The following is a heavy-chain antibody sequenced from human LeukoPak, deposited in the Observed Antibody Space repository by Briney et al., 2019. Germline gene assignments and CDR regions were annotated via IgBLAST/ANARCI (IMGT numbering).Heavy chain of an antibody. CDR2: IDSSGGST. Sequence: PGGSLRLSCAASGFTFSDYYMSWIRQAPGKGLEWVSYIDSSGGSTFYADSVKGRFTISRDNAKNSLYLQMNGLRADDTAVYYCASRYSPFDFWGQGTLVTVSS. CDR1: GFTFSDYY. J-gene: IGHJ4*02. V-gene: IGHV3-11*04. D-gene: IGHD5-18*01. CDR3: ASRYSPFDF.